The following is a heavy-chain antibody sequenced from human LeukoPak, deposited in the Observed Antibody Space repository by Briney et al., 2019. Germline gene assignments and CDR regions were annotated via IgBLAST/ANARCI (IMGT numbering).Heavy chain of an antibody. CDR2: INHSGST. CDR3: ARSAPYYDFWSGPFDY. CDR1: GGSFSGYY. J-gene: IGHJ4*02. D-gene: IGHD3-3*01. Sequence: SETPSLTCAVYGGSFSGYYWSGIPQPPGKGLEWIGEINHSGSTNYNPSLKSRVTISVDTSKNQFSLKLSSVTAADTAVYYCARSAPYYDFWSGPFDYWGQGTLVTVSS. V-gene: IGHV4-34*01.